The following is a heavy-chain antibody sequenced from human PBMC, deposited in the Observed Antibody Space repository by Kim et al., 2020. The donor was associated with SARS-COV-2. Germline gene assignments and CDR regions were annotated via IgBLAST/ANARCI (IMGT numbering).Heavy chain of an antibody. V-gene: IGHV3-7*05. CDR3: ARDRVGGYAMDV. CDR2: IKYDGSDK. J-gene: IGHJ6*02. CDR1: GFPFSTYW. D-gene: IGHD5-18*01. Sequence: GGSLRLSCAASGFPFSTYWMYWVRQAPGKGLEWLVNIKYDGSDKYYVDSVKGSFTVSRDNAKNSLYLHMTSLRAEDTAVYFCARDRVGGYAMDVWGQWTT.